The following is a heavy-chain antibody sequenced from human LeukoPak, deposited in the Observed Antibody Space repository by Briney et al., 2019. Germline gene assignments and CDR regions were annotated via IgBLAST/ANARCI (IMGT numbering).Heavy chain of an antibody. CDR3: ARLSMTGDSSAHYLDY. CDR1: GGSVSSGSYY. CDR2: IYYSGST. Sequence: SETLSLTCTVSGGSVSSGSYYWSWIRQPPGKGLEWIGYIYYSGSTNYNPSLKSRVTISVDTSKNQFSLKLSSVTAADTAVYHCARLSMTGDSSAHYLDYWGQGTLVTVSS. J-gene: IGHJ4*02. D-gene: IGHD3-22*01. V-gene: IGHV4-61*01.